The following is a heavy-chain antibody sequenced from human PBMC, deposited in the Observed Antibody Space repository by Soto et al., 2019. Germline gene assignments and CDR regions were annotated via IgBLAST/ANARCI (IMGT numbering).Heavy chain of an antibody. CDR1: GFIFNNYA. V-gene: IGHV1-18*04. CDR3: ATAGNYDRIGRDF. CDR2: ISANSGNT. Sequence: GASVKVSCKAFGFIFNNYAISWVRQAPGQGLEWMGWISANSGNTNYAQKLQGRVTMTTDTSTSTAYMALRSLRSDDTAVYYCATAGNYDRIGRDFWGQGTLVTVSS. J-gene: IGHJ4*02. D-gene: IGHD3-22*01.